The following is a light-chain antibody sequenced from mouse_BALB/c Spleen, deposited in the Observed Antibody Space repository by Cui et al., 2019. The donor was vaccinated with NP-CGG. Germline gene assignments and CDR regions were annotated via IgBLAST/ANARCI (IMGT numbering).Light chain of an antibody. J-gene: IGLJ1*01. CDR1: TGTVTTNNY. CDR2: GTN. CDR3: ALWFSNHWV. V-gene: IGLV1*01. Sequence: QAVVTQESAPTTSPGETVTLTCRPSTGTVTTNNYANWVQEKPDHLFTGLIGGTNNRVPGVPARFSGSLIGDKAALTITGAQTEDEAIYFCALWFSNHWVFGGGTKLTVL.